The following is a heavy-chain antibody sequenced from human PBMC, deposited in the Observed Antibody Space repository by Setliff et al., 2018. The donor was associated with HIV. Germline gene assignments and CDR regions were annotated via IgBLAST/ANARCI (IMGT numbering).Heavy chain of an antibody. J-gene: IGHJ4*02. D-gene: IGHD3-9*01. CDR2: INPSSGRT. CDR3: AGSILTGYYTFGADY. Sequence: ASVKVSCKTSGYTFTSYHIHWVRQAPGQGLEWMGVINPSSGRTSYAQKFQGRVTMTRDTSTTTAYMELSSLRSEDTALYYCAGSILTGYYTFGADYWGQGTLVTVSS. V-gene: IGHV1-46*01. CDR1: GYTFTSYH.